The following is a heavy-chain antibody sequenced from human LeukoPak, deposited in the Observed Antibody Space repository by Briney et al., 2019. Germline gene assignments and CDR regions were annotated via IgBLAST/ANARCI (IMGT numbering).Heavy chain of an antibody. Sequence: ASVTVSCKASGYTFSSFGINWVRQATGQGLEWMGWMNPNSGNTGYAQKFQGRVTMTRNTSISTAYMELSSLRSEDTAVYYCARVHRYCSGGSCYSRGYYFDYWGQGTLVTVSS. CDR1: GYTFSSFG. D-gene: IGHD2-15*01. V-gene: IGHV1-8*02. CDR2: MNPNSGNT. J-gene: IGHJ4*02. CDR3: ARVHRYCSGGSCYSRGYYFDY.